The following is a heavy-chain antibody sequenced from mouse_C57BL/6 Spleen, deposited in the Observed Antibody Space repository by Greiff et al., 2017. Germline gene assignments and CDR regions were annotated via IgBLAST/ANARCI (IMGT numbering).Heavy chain of an antibody. CDR3: AQGGRYYDYDGYYAMDY. CDR1: GFSLSTSGMG. Sequence: QVTLKVSGPGILQSSQTLSLTCSFSGFSLSTSGMGVSWIRQPSGKGLEWLAHIYWDDDKRYNPSLKSRLTISKDTSRNQVFLKITSVDTADTATYYCAQGGRYYDYDGYYAMDYWGQGTSVTVSS. J-gene: IGHJ4*01. CDR2: IYWDDDK. V-gene: IGHV8-12*01. D-gene: IGHD2-4*01.